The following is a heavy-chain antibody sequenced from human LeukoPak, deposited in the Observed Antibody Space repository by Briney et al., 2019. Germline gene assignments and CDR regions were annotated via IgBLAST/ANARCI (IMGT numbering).Heavy chain of an antibody. D-gene: IGHD1-26*01. CDR1: GFTFSNFL. CDR3: AKKGATTGDFDY. CDR2: ISGSGGDT. Sequence: QSGGSLRLSCAASGFTFSNFLMTWVRQAPGKGPEWVSAISGSGGDTYYADSVKGRFTISRDNPKNTLYLQMNSLRAEDTAVYYCAKKGATTGDFDYWGQGTLVTVSS. J-gene: IGHJ4*02. V-gene: IGHV3-23*01.